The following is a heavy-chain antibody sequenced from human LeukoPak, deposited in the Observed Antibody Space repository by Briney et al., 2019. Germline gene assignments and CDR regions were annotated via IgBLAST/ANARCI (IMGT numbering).Heavy chain of an antibody. CDR2: INPADSDT. D-gene: IGHD3-22*01. V-gene: IGHV5-51*01. J-gene: IGHJ4*02. CDR3: TRPDSSGFYTD. Sequence: GESLKISCKGSGYSFTTYWIGWVRQMPGRGLEWMAIINPADSDTRYSPSFQGQVTISADKSISTAYLQWSSLKASDTAMYYCTRPDSSGFYTDWGQGTLVTVSS. CDR1: GYSFTTYW.